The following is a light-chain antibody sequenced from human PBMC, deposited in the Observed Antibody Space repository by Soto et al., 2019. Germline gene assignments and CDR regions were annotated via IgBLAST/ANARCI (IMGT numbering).Light chain of an antibody. CDR3: QQPISFPIT. V-gene: IGKV1-6*01. CDR1: QGIRND. J-gene: IGKJ5*01. CDR2: AAS. Sequence: AIQMTQSPSSLCASVGERVTMICGASQGIRNDLGWYQQKPGKAPKLLIYAASSLQSGVPSRFSGSGSGTDFTLTISSLQPEDFATYYCQQPISFPITFGQGTRLEIK.